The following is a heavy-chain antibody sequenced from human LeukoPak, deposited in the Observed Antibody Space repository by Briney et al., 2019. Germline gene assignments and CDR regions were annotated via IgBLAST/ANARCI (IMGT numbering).Heavy chain of an antibody. CDR1: GGSFSGYY. D-gene: IGHD3-9*01. Sequence: SETLSLTCAVYGGSFSGYYWSWIRQPPGKGLEWIGEINHSGSTNYNPSLKSRVTISVDTSKNQFSLKLSSVTAADTAVYYCARAVGAPPNYDILTGYYWARVYYGMDVWGQGTTVTVSS. CDR2: INHSGST. J-gene: IGHJ6*02. V-gene: IGHV4-34*01. CDR3: ARAVGAPPNYDILTGYYWARVYYGMDV.